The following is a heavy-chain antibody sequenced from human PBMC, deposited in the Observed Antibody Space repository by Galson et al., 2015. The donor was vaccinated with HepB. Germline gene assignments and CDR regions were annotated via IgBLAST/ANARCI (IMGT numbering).Heavy chain of an antibody. D-gene: IGHD2-2*02. Sequence: SVKVSCKASGGTFSSYAISWVRQAPGQGLEWMGGIIPIFGTANYAQKFQGRVTITADESTSTAYMGLSSLRSEDTAVYYCARDRARYCSSTSCYRFDYWGQGTLVTVSS. V-gene: IGHV1-69*13. CDR1: GGTFSSYA. CDR2: IIPIFGTA. J-gene: IGHJ4*02. CDR3: ARDRARYCSSTSCYRFDY.